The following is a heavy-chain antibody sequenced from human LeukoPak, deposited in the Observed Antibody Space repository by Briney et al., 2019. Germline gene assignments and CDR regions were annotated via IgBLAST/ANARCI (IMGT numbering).Heavy chain of an antibody. CDR2: ISSSDSTI. V-gene: IGHV3-48*03. Sequence: PGGSLRLSCAASGFTFSAYEMNWVRQAPGKGLEWVSYISSSDSTIYYADSVKGRFTISRDNAKNSLYLQMNSLRAEDTAVYYCARDPYSGTYGDTYYYYMDVWGKGTTVTISS. D-gene: IGHD1-26*01. CDR3: ARDPYSGTYGDTYYYYMDV. J-gene: IGHJ6*03. CDR1: GFTFSAYE.